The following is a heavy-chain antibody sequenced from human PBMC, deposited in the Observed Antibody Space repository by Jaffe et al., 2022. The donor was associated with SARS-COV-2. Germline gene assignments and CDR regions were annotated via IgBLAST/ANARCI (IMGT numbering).Heavy chain of an antibody. CDR3: ARSPPQEWLLSDVDY. V-gene: IGHV5-51*01. CDR1: GYSFTSYW. Sequence: EVQLVQSGAEVKKPGESLKISCKGSGYSFTSYWIGWVRQMPGKGLEWMGIIYPGDSDTRYSPSFQGQVTISADKSISTAYLQWSSLKASDTAMYYCARSPPQEWLLSDVDYWGQGTLVTVSS. J-gene: IGHJ4*02. D-gene: IGHD3-3*01. CDR2: IYPGDSDT.